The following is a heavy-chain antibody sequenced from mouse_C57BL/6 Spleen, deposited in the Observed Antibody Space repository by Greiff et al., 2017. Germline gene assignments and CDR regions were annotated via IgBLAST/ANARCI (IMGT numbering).Heavy chain of an antibody. J-gene: IGHJ3*01. V-gene: IGHV1-82*01. CDR2: LYPGDGDT. D-gene: IGHD2-5*01. Sequence: VQLQQSGPELVKPGASVKISCKASGYAFSSSWMNWVKQRPGKGLEWIGRLYPGDGDTNYNGKFKGKATLTADKSSSTAYMQLSSLTSEDAAVYFCARDHYSNYVGFAYWGQGTLVTVSA. CDR1: GYAFSSSW. CDR3: ARDHYSNYVGFAY.